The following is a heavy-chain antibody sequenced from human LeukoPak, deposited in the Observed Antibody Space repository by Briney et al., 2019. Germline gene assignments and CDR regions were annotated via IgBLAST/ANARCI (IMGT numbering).Heavy chain of an antibody. Sequence: SETLSLTCTVSGGSISSGGYYWSWIRQHPGKGLEWIGYIYYSGSTYYNPSLKSRVTISVDTSKNQFSLKLSSVTAADTAVYYCARDPDFWSGYHSDAFDIWGQGTMVTASS. J-gene: IGHJ3*02. D-gene: IGHD3-3*01. V-gene: IGHV4-31*03. CDR3: ARDPDFWSGYHSDAFDI. CDR1: GGSISSGGYY. CDR2: IYYSGST.